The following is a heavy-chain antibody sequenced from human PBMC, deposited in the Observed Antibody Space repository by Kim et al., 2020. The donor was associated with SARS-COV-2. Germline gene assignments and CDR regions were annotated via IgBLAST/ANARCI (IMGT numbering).Heavy chain of an antibody. CDR2: ISSSSSYI. J-gene: IGHJ3*02. Sequence: GGSLRLSCAASGFTFSSYSMNWVRQAPGKGLEWVSSISSSSSYIYYADSVKGRFTISRDNAKNSLYLQMNSLRAEDTAVYYCARDPSRGRRDDAFDIWGQGTMVTVSS. D-gene: IGHD3-10*01. V-gene: IGHV3-21*01. CDR1: GFTFSSYS. CDR3: ARDPSRGRRDDAFDI.